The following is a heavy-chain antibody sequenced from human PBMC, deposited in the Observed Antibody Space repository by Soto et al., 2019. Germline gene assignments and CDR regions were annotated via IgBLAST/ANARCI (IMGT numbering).Heavy chain of an antibody. V-gene: IGHV1-3*01. Sequence: QVQLVQSGAEVKKPGALVKVSCKASGYTFTSYAMHWVRQAPGQRLEWMGWINAGNGNTKYSQKLQGRAIITRDTSASTAYMELSSLRSEDTAVYYCARGVAGPLHWFDPWGQGTLVTVSS. CDR3: ARGVAGPLHWFDP. CDR2: INAGNGNT. D-gene: IGHD6-19*01. CDR1: GYTFTSYA. J-gene: IGHJ5*02.